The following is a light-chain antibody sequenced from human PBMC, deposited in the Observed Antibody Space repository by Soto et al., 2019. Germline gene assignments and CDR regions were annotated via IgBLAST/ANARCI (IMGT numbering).Light chain of an antibody. V-gene: IGKV3-20*01. J-gene: IGKJ4*01. CDR3: LQYGSSPLS. CDR1: QSVSSSF. Sequence: EIVLTQSPGTLSLSPGERATLSCRASQSVSSSFLAWYQQKPGQAPRLLIYGASSNATVIPDRFSGSGSGTDFTLTISRLVAEDVAVYYCLQYGSSPLSFSGGTKVEIK. CDR2: GAS.